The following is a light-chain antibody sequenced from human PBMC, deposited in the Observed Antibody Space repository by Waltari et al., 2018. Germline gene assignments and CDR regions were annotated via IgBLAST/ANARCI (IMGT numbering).Light chain of an antibody. Sequence: DIQLTQSPSSLSASVGDRVTITCRASQSVSHHLNWYQQQPGKAPKLLIFGVINLQSGVPSRFSGSGSETEFTLTISSLQPEDFATYYSQESHNMNNFGQGTKLEIK. V-gene: IGKV1-39*01. CDR1: QSVSHH. J-gene: IGKJ2*01. CDR3: QESHNMNN. CDR2: GVI.